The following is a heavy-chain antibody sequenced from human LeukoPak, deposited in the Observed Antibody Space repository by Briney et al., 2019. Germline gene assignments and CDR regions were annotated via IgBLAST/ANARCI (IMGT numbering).Heavy chain of an antibody. CDR2: FYTSGST. J-gene: IGHJ5*02. CDR1: GGSISSYY. CDR3: ARDSCRSTSCYNNWFDP. Sequence: SETLSLTCTVSGGSISSYYWSWMRQPAGKGLVWIGRFYTSGSTNYNPSLKSRVTMSVDKSKNQFSLKLNSVTAADTAVYYCARDSCRSTSCYNNWFDPWGQGTLVTVSS. D-gene: IGHD2-2*02. V-gene: IGHV4-4*07.